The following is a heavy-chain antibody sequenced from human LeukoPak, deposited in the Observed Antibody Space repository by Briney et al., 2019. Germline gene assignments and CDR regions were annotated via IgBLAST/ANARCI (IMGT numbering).Heavy chain of an antibody. V-gene: IGHV1-69*13. CDR3: ARDGGRGYDILTGYYSDGAWFDP. CDR1: GGTFSSYA. J-gene: IGHJ5*02. CDR2: IIPIFGTA. D-gene: IGHD3-9*01. Sequence: ASVKVSCKASGGTFSSYAISWVRQAPGQGLEWMGGIIPIFGTANYAQKFQGRVTITVDESTSTAYMELSSLRSEDTAVYYCARDGGRGYDILTGYYSDGAWFDPWGQGTLVTVSS.